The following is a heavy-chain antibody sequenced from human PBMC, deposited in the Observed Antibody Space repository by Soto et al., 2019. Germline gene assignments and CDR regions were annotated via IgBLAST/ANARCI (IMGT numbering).Heavy chain of an antibody. D-gene: IGHD2-15*01. CDR3: ARACSGGSCYVGAFDI. Sequence: QVQLVQSGAEVKKPGASVKVSCKASGYTFTGYYMHWVRQAPGQGLEWMGWINPNSGGTNYAQKFQGRGTMTRDTSISTAYMELSRLRSDDTAVYYCARACSGGSCYVGAFDIWGQGTMVTVSS. CDR2: INPNSGGT. CDR1: GYTFTGYY. J-gene: IGHJ3*02. V-gene: IGHV1-2*02.